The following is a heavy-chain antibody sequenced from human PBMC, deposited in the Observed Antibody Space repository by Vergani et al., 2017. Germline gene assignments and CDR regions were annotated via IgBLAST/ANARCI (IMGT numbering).Heavy chain of an antibody. Sequence: QVQLQESGPGLVKPSQTLSLTCTVSGGSISSGGYYWSWIRQHPGKGLEWIGYIYYSGSTYYNPSLKSLVTISVDTSKNQFSLKLSSLRSEDTAVYYCARGKVGRRDGYRLRYWGQGTLVTVSS. CDR2: IYYSGST. CDR3: ARGKVGRRDGYRLRY. V-gene: IGHV4-31*01. D-gene: IGHD5-24*01. CDR1: GGSISSGGYY. J-gene: IGHJ4*02.